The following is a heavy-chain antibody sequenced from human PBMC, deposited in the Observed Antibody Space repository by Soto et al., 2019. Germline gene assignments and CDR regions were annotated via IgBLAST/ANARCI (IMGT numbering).Heavy chain of an antibody. CDR3: AKAYATSGLGS. V-gene: IGHV3-30*18. CDR2: ISYDGTEK. Sequence: VQLVESGGGVVQPGRSLRLSCAASGFSFAYYGMHWVRQAPGKGLEWVAVISYDGTEKYYEDSVKGRFTIPRNNTKKPVDLPMNNLRGKDTGFYFCAKAYATSGLGSWGQGTLVTVS. D-gene: IGHD2-2*03. J-gene: IGHJ5*02. CDR1: GFSFAYYG.